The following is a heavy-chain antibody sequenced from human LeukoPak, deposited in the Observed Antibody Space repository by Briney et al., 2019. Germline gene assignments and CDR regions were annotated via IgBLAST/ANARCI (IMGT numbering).Heavy chain of an antibody. CDR2: IYYSGST. CDR3: ARVGKWLTLNAYFDY. Sequence: TSQTLSLTCTVSGGSISSGDYYWSWIRQPPGKGLEWIGYIYYSGSTYYNPSLKSRVTISVDTSKNQFSLKLSSVTAADTAVYYCARVGKWLTLNAYFDYWGQGTLVTVSS. V-gene: IGHV4-30-4*08. D-gene: IGHD3-22*01. CDR1: GGSISSGDYY. J-gene: IGHJ4*02.